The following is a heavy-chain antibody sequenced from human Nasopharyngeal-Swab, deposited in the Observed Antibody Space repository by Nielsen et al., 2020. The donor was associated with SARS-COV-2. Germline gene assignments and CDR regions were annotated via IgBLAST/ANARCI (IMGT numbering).Heavy chain of an antibody. CDR1: GYTFTGYY. Sequence: ASVKVSCKASGYTFTGYYMHWVRQAPGQGLEWMGGFDPEDGETIYAQKFQGRVTMTEDTSTDTAYMELSSLRSEDTAVYYCATTPAYSGSYEAGPATNGEFDYWGQGTLVTVSS. V-gene: IGHV1-24*01. J-gene: IGHJ4*02. CDR2: FDPEDGET. CDR3: ATTPAYSGSYEAGPATNGEFDY. D-gene: IGHD1-26*01.